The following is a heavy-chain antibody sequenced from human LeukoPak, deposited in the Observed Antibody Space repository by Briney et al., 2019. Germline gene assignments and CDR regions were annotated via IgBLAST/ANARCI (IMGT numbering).Heavy chain of an antibody. V-gene: IGHV3-23*01. CDR2: ISASGVST. Sequence: GGSLRLSCAASGFTFNNYGMSWVRQTPGKGLEWVSAISASGVSTYYADSVKGRFSISRDNSKNTLYLQMNSLRAEDTAVYYCAKDRAGYSTGWLRPGHWFDPWGQGTLVTVSS. CDR3: AKDRAGYSTGWLRPGHWFDP. J-gene: IGHJ5*02. D-gene: IGHD6-19*01. CDR1: GFTFNNYG.